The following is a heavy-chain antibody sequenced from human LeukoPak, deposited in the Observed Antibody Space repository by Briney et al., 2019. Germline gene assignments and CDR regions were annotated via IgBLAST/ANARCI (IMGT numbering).Heavy chain of an antibody. CDR1: GYTLTELS. J-gene: IGHJ3*02. CDR3: ASGYSSSWYTDDAFDI. CDR2: FDPEDGET. D-gene: IGHD6-13*01. Sequence: ALVKVSCKVSGYTLTELSMHWVRQAPGKGLEWMGGFDPEDGETIYAQKFQGRVTMTEDTSTDTAYMELSSLRSEDTAVYHCASGYSSSWYTDDAFDIWGQGTMVTVSS. V-gene: IGHV1-24*01.